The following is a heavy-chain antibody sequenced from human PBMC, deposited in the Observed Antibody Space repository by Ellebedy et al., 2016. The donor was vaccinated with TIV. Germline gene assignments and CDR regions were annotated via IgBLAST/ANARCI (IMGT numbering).Heavy chain of an antibody. CDR2: INSDGSST. CDR3: ARAAPDYGDYIDY. V-gene: IGHV3-74*01. CDR1: GFTFSSYW. D-gene: IGHD4-17*01. Sequence: GESLKISCAASGFTFSSYWMHWVRQAPGKGLVWVSRINSDGSSTSYADSVKGRFTISRDNAKNTLYLQMNSLRAEDTAVYYCARAAPDYGDYIDYWGQGTLVTVSS. J-gene: IGHJ4*02.